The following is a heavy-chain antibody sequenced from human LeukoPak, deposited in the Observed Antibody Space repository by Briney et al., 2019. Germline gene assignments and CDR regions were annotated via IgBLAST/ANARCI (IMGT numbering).Heavy chain of an antibody. V-gene: IGHV1-2*06. Sequence: ASVKVSCKTSGYTFTGYYVHWVRQAPGQGLEWMGRINPNSGDTHYAQKFQGRVTMTRDTSISTAYMELSRLRSDDTAVYYCARDYCGGDCFPDSWGQGALVAVSS. CDR2: INPNSGDT. CDR3: ARDYCGGDCFPDS. D-gene: IGHD2-21*02. CDR1: GYTFTGYY. J-gene: IGHJ4*02.